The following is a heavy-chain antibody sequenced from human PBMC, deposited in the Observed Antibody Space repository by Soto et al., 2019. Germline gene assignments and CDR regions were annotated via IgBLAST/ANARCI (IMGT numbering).Heavy chain of an antibody. J-gene: IGHJ6*02. D-gene: IGHD3-3*01. CDR3: AKDYDFWSGHGMDV. CDR2: ISYDGSNK. CDR1: GFTFSSYG. Sequence: LRLSCAASGFTFSSYGMHWVRQAPGKGLEWVAVISYDGSNKYYADSVKGRFTISRDNSKNTLYLQMNSLRAEDTAVYYCAKDYDFWSGHGMDVWGQGTTVTVSS. V-gene: IGHV3-30*18.